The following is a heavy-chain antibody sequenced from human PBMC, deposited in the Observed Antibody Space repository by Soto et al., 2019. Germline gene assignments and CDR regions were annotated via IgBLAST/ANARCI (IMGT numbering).Heavy chain of an antibody. CDR1: GGSFSGYY. CDR2: INHSGST. D-gene: IGHD2-15*01. Sequence: SETLSLTCAVYGGSFSGYYWSWIRQPPGKGLEWIGEINHSGSTSYNPSLKSRVTISVDTSKNQFSLKLSSVTAADTAVYYCARGSCSGGSCYSNYYYYMDVWGKGTTVTVSS. CDR3: ARGSCSGGSCYSNYYYYMDV. J-gene: IGHJ6*03. V-gene: IGHV4-34*01.